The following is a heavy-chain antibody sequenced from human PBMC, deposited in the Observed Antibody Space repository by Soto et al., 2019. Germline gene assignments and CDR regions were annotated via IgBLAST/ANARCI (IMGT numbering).Heavy chain of an antibody. CDR3: ARGWGRIFDY. V-gene: IGHV4-34*01. CDR1: GGSFSGYY. Sequence: QVQLQQWGAGLLKPSETLSLTCAVYGGSFSGYYWNWIRQPPGKGLEWIGEINHSGSTNYNPSLKSRVTISVNTSKFQFSLKLSYVTAADPAVYYCARGWGRIFDYWGQGTLVTVSS. J-gene: IGHJ4*02. D-gene: IGHD7-27*01. CDR2: INHSGST.